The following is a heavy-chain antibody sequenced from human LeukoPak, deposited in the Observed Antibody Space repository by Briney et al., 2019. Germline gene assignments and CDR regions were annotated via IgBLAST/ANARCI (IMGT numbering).Heavy chain of an antibody. CDR3: GGSYWGADYWYFDL. D-gene: IGHD1-26*01. V-gene: IGHV4-39*01. CDR1: GGSISSSGYY. J-gene: IGHJ2*01. Sequence: PSETLSLTCTVSGGSISSSGYYWGWIRQPPGKGLEWIGSIYYSGSTYYNPSLKSRVTISVDTSKNQFSLKLSSVTAADTAVYYCGGSYWGADYWYFDLWGRGTLVTVSS. CDR2: IYYSGST.